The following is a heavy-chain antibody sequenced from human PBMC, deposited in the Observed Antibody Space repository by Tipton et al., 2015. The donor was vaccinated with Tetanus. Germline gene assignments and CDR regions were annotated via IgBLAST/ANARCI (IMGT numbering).Heavy chain of an antibody. CDR1: GGSISSYY. D-gene: IGHD6-13*01. CDR3: ARSEQQLVRGYYYYYYMDV. CDR2: IYYSGST. V-gene: IGHV4-59*01. J-gene: IGHJ6*03. Sequence: GLVKPSETLSLTCTVSGGSISSYYWSWIRQPPGKGLEWFGYIYYSGSTNYNPSLKSRVTISVDTSKNQFSLKLSSVTAADTAVYYCARSEQQLVRGYYYYYYMDVWGKGTTVTVSS.